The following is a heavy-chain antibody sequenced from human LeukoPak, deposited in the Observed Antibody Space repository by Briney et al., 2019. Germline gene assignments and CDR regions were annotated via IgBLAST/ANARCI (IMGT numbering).Heavy chain of an antibody. CDR2: IYPDDSDT. CDR3: ARRHCSGGSCYGEFDY. V-gene: IGHV5-51*01. J-gene: IGHJ4*02. CDR1: GYRFSNDW. Sequence: GESLKISCKGSGYRFSNDWIGWVRQMSGKGLEWMGIIYPDDSDTKYSPSFQGQVSISADKSINTAYLQWGSLKASDTAMYYCARRHCSGGSCYGEFDYWGQGTLVTVSS. D-gene: IGHD2-15*01.